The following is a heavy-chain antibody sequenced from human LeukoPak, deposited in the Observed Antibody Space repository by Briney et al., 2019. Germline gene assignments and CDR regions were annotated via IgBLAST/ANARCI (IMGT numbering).Heavy chain of an antibody. CDR1: GFTFSSYG. V-gene: IGHV3-30*02. CDR3: AKVPELGWAFDY. Sequence: GGSLRLSCAASGFTFSSYGMHWVRQAPGKGLEWVAFIRYDGSNKYYADSVKGRFTISRVNSKNTLYLQMNSLRAEDTAVYYCAKVPELGWAFDYWGQGTLVTVSS. J-gene: IGHJ4*02. D-gene: IGHD1-7*01. CDR2: IRYDGSNK.